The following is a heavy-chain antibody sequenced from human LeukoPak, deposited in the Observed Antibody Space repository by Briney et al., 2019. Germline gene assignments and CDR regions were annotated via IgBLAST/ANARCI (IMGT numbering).Heavy chain of an antibody. Sequence: ASVKVSCKASGYTFTGYYMHWVRQAPGQGLEWMGWINPNSGGTNYAQKFQGRVTMTRDTSISTAYMELSRLRSDDTAVYYCARRAIAVAGTRTLDYWGQGTPVTVSS. CDR2: INPNSGGT. CDR1: GYTFTGYY. D-gene: IGHD6-19*01. J-gene: IGHJ4*02. V-gene: IGHV1-2*02. CDR3: ARRAIAVAGTRTLDY.